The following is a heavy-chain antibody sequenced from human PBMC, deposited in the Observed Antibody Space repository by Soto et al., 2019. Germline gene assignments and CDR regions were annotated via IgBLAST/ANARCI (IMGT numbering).Heavy chain of an antibody. J-gene: IGHJ6*02. D-gene: IGHD4-17*01. CDR2: INPNSGGT. CDR3: ALKWDYGVPPPEQYVMDF. Sequence: GASVKVSCKASGYTLTGYYMHWVRQAPGQGLEWMGWINPNSGGTNYAQKFQGRVTMTRDTSISTAYMELSRLRSDDTAVYYCALKWDYGVPPPEQYVMDFWGQGSTVIVSS. CDR1: GYTLTGYY. V-gene: IGHV1-2*02.